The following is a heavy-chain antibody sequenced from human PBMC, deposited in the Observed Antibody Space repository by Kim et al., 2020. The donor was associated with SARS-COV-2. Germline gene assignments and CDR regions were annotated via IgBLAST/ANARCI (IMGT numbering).Heavy chain of an antibody. CDR2: IYYGGSS. V-gene: IGHV4-39*01. D-gene: IGHD3-9*01. Sequence: SETLSLTSTVSGGSISNSNYYWGWLRQSPGKGLEWIGSIYYGGSSYNNPSFKSRVTISVNTSKNQFSLNLRSVTAADTSIYYCARHVFSRSSGYYVETLTWFDSWGPGTLVTVSS. CDR3: ARHVFSRSSGYYVETLTWFDS. J-gene: IGHJ5*01. CDR1: GGSISNSNYY.